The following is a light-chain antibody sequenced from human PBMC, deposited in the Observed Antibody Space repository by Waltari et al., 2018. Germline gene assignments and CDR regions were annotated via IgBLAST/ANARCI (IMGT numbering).Light chain of an antibody. J-gene: IGKJ2*02. V-gene: IGKV3-15*01. CDR1: QSSSNN. CDR2: GAS. CDR3: QQYNTWPPST. Sequence: EIVMTQSPAALSVSRGERATLSCRASQSSSNNFAWYQHKPGQPPRPLISGASTRATGVPARFSGRGSGTEFTLTISSLQSEDSAIYFCQQYNTWPPSTFGQGTKLEIK.